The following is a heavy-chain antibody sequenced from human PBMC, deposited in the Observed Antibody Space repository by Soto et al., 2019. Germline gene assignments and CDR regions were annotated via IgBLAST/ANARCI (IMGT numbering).Heavy chain of an antibody. J-gene: IGHJ3*02. CDR3: AKFRVVLRDAFDI. D-gene: IGHD2-15*01. V-gene: IGHV3-23*01. CDR1: GFTFSSYA. CDR2: ISGSGGST. Sequence: GGSLRLSCAASGFTFSSYAMSWVRQAPGKGLEWVSAISGSGGSTYYADSVKGRFTISRDNSKNTLYLQMNSLRAEDTAVYYCAKFRVVLRDAFDIWGQRTMVTVSS.